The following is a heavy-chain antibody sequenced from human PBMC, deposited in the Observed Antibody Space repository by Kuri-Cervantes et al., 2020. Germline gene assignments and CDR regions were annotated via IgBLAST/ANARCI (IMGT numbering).Heavy chain of an antibody. D-gene: IGHD3-3*01. Sequence: LSLTCAASGFTFSSYAMSWVRQAPGKGLEWVSAISGSGGSTYYADSVKGRFTISRDNSKNTLYLQMNSLRAEDTAVYYCARRVAPRAFDIWGQGTMVTVSS. V-gene: IGHV3-23*01. CDR3: ARRVAPRAFDI. J-gene: IGHJ3*02. CDR1: GFTFSSYA. CDR2: ISGSGGST.